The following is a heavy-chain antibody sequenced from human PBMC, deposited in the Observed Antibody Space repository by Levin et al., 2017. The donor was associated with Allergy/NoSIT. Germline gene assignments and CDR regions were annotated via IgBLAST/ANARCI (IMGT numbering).Heavy chain of an antibody. V-gene: IGHV1-45*02. D-gene: IGHD5-12*01. J-gene: IGHJ4*02. CDR2: ITPFNGNT. CDR1: GYTFTYRY. CDR3: ASSGYDPYYFDY. Sequence: SVKVSCKASGYTFTYRYLHWVRQAPGQALEWMGWITPFNGNTNYAQKFQDRVTITRDRSMSTAYMELSSLRSEDTAMYYCASSGYDPYYFDYWGQGTLVTVSS.